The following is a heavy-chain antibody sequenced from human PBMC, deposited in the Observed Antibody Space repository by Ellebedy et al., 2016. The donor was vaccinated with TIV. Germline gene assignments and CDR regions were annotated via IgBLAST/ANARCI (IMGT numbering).Heavy chain of an antibody. V-gene: IGHV4-39*07. CDR3: ARYVGATGTFDY. Sequence: SETLSLTCTVSGGSISSGTYYCGWIRQPPGKGLEWIGSIYYSGSTYYNPSLRSRLTISVDPSKNQFSLKLSSVTAADTAVFYCARYVGATGTFDYWGQGTLVTVSS. J-gene: IGHJ4*02. CDR2: IYYSGST. D-gene: IGHD1-26*01. CDR1: GGSISSGTYY.